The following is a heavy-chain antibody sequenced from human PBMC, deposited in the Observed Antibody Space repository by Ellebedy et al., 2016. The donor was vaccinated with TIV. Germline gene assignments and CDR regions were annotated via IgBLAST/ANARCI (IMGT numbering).Heavy chain of an antibody. Sequence: SETLSLXXAVYGGSFSGYYWTWIRQSPGKGLEWIGYIYYPRTTDYNSSLKSRVTVSLDTSKNQFSLNLSSMTTADTAVYYCARGKTGYEPLYFDYWGQGTLVTVSS. V-gene: IGHV4-59*01. J-gene: IGHJ4*02. CDR1: GGSFSGYY. D-gene: IGHD3-9*01. CDR2: IYYPRTT. CDR3: ARGKTGYEPLYFDY.